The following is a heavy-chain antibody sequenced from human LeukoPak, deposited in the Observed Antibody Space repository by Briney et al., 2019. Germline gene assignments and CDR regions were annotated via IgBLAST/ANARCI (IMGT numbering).Heavy chain of an antibody. CDR1: GGSISSYY. D-gene: IGHD6-13*01. CDR3: ARASFGQQLELNWFDP. CDR2: IYYSGST. J-gene: IGHJ5*02. Sequence: KPSETLSLTCTVSGGSISSYYWSWIRQPPGKGLEWIGYIYYSGSTNYNPSLKSRVTISVDTSKNQFSLQLSSVTAADTAVYYCARASFGQQLELNWFDPWGQGTLVTVSS. V-gene: IGHV4-59*01.